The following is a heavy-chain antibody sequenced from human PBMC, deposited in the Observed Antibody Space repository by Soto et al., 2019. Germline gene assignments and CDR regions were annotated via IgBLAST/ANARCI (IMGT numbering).Heavy chain of an antibody. J-gene: IGHJ4*02. CDR3: ARGGAWTPEGLGY. D-gene: IGHD2-15*01. CDR2: ISSDVVNY. Sequence: QVQLVESGGGVVQPGRSLRLSCAASGFTFSSFAMHWVRQAPGKGLEWLAVISSDVVNYYYAESVKGRFTISRDNSKNSLYLQMNSLRNEETAVYYCARGGAWTPEGLGYWGQGTLVTVSS. CDR1: GFTFSSFA. V-gene: IGHV3-30-3*01.